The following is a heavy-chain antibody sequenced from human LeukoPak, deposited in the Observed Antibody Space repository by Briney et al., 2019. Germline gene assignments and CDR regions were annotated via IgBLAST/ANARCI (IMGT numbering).Heavy chain of an antibody. CDR3: AKEGSIAARRGPANWFDH. J-gene: IGHJ5*02. V-gene: IGHV3-33*03. CDR2: IWYDGSNK. Sequence: GGSLRLSCAASGFTFSSYGMHWVRQAPGKGPEWVAVIWYDGSNKYYADSVRGRFTISRDNAKNSLYLQMNSLRAEDTAVYYCAKEGSIAARRGPANWFDHWGQGTLVTVSS. D-gene: IGHD6-6*01. CDR1: GFTFSSYG.